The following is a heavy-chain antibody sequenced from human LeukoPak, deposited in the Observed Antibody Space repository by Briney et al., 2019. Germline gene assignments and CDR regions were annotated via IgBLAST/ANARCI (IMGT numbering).Heavy chain of an antibody. CDR3: AKADRRLVTTMLYFDY. D-gene: IGHD2-21*02. Sequence: QPGGTLRLSCAASGFTFSSYGMSWVRQAPAKGLEWVSAISGSGGSTYYADSVKGRFTISRDNSKNTLYLQMNSLRAEDTAVYYCAKADRRLVTTMLYFDYWGQGTLVTVSS. V-gene: IGHV3-23*01. CDR1: GFTFSSYG. J-gene: IGHJ4*02. CDR2: ISGSGGST.